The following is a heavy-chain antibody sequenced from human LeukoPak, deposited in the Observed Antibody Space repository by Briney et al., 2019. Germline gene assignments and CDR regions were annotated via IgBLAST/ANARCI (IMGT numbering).Heavy chain of an antibody. CDR2: ISDDGSKK. CDR3: ARDLYSSGWFPDF. Sequence: GGSLRLSCAASGFTLSYYAMHWIRQAPGKGLEWVAVISDDGSKKYYADSVKGRFNISRDNSKNTLYVQMNSLRVEDTAVYYCARDLYSSGWFPDFWGQGTLVTVSS. V-gene: IGHV3-30*01. CDR1: GFTLSYYA. J-gene: IGHJ4*02. D-gene: IGHD6-19*01.